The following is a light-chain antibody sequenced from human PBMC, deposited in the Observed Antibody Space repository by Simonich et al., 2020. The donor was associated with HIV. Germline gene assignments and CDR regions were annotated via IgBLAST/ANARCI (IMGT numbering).Light chain of an antibody. CDR2: DVI. CDR1: TSDVGGYNY. Sequence: QSALTQPRSVSGSPGQSVTISYTGTTSDVGGYNYVSLYQHHPGKAPKLLIYDVIKRPSGVPDRFSGSKSGNTASLTISGLQAEDEADYYCCSYAGSYTVVFGGGTKLTVL. V-gene: IGLV2-11*01. CDR3: CSYAGSYTVV. J-gene: IGLJ2*01.